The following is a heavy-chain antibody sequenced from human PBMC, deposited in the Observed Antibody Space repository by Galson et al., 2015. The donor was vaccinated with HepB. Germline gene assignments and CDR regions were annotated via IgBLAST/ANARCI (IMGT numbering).Heavy chain of an antibody. J-gene: IGHJ6*03. V-gene: IGHV3-30-3*01. CDR3: ARGGSGSYYYYYYYMDV. Sequence: SLRLSCAASGFTFSSYAMSWVRQAPGKGLEWVAIISYDGSSKYYADSVKGRFTISRDNSKNTLYLQLNSLRAEDTAVYYCARGGSGSYYYYYYYMDVWGKGTTVTVSS. CDR1: GFTFSSYA. D-gene: IGHD1-26*01. CDR2: ISYDGSSK.